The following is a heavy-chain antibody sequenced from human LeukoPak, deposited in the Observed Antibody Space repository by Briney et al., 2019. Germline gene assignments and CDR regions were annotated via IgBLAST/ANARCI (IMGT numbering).Heavy chain of an antibody. D-gene: IGHD7-27*01. V-gene: IGHV7-4-1*02. Sequence: ASVKVSCKASGYTFTSYAMNWVRQAPGQGLEWMGWINTNTGNPTYAQGFTGRFVFSLDTSVSTAYLQISSLKAEDTAVYYCARDGLRWGQKYYYYYMDVWGKGTTVTVSS. CDR2: INTNTGNP. CDR3: ARDGLRWGQKYYYYYMDV. J-gene: IGHJ6*03. CDR1: GYTFTSYA.